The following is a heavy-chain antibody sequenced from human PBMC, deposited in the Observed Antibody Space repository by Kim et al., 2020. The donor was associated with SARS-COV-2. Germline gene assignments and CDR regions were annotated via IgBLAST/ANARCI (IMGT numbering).Heavy chain of an antibody. CDR2: T. CDR3: ARVIAVAGIAP. Sequence: TNDAQKLQGRVTMTTDTSTSTAYMELRSLRSDDTAVYYCARVIAVAGIAPWGQGTLVTVSS. D-gene: IGHD6-19*01. J-gene: IGHJ5*02. V-gene: IGHV1-18*01.